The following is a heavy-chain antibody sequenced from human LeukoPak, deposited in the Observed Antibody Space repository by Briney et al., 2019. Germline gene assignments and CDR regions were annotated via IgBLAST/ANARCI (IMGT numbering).Heavy chain of an antibody. CDR2: ISGRGAGT. CDR1: GFTFSSYG. CDR3: GVLTLNPG. D-gene: IGHD2-8*01. Sequence: GGSLRLSCAASGFTFSSYGMSWVRQAPGKGLEWVSGISGRGAGTYYADSVKGRFTISRDNAKNSLYLQMNSLRAEDTAVYYCGVLTLNPGWGQGTLVSVSS. V-gene: IGHV3-23*01. J-gene: IGHJ4*02.